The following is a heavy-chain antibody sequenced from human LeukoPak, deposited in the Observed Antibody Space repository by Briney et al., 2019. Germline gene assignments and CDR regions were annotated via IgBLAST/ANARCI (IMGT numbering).Heavy chain of an antibody. CDR2: IYSSGST. V-gene: IGHV4-59*08. J-gene: IGHJ1*01. CDR1: GGSISSYY. CDR3: ARAYGGNSQYFQH. Sequence: KASETLSLTCTVSGGSISSYYWSWIRQPPGKGLEWIGYIYSSGSTNYNPSLKSRVTISVDTSKNQFSLKLSSVTAADTAVYYCARAYGGNSQYFQHWGQGTLVTVSS. D-gene: IGHD4-23*01.